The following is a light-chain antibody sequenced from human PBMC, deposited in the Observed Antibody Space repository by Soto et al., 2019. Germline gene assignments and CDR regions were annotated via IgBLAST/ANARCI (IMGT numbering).Light chain of an antibody. CDR3: QQSYSTTRT. Sequence: DIRLTQSPSSLSASVGDRVTISCRASQTISRFFHWYQQKPGKAPELLIHVASSLRTGVPSRFSGSGSGTDFSLTIGNLQPEDFASYYCQQSYSTTRTFGEGTKVAIK. CDR2: VAS. J-gene: IGKJ4*01. V-gene: IGKV1-39*01. CDR1: QTISRF.